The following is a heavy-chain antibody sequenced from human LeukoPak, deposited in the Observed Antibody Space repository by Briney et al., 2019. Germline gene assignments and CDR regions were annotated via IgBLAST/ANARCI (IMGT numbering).Heavy chain of an antibody. CDR3: ARVAARYVGMDV. CDR2: IYYSGST. V-gene: IGHV4-61*08. J-gene: IGHJ6*02. Sequence: SETLSLTCTVSGGSISSGDYYWSWIRQPPGKGLEWIGYIYYSGSTNYNPSLKSRVTISVDTSKKQVSLNLSSVTAADTAVYYCARVAARYVGMDVWGQGTTVTVSS. D-gene: IGHD6-6*01. CDR1: GGSISSGDYY.